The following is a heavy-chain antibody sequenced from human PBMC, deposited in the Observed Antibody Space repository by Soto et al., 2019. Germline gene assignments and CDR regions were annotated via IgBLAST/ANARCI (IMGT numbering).Heavy chain of an antibody. CDR3: ARAMTTVTTNWFDP. CDR1: GGSISSGGYS. Sequence: SETLSLTCAVSGGSISSGGYSWSWIRQPPGKGLEWIGYIYHSGSTYYNPSLKSRVTISVDRSKNQFSLKLSSVTAADTAVYYCARAMTTVTTNWFDPWGQGTLVTVSS. V-gene: IGHV4-30-2*01. J-gene: IGHJ5*02. D-gene: IGHD4-17*01. CDR2: IYHSGST.